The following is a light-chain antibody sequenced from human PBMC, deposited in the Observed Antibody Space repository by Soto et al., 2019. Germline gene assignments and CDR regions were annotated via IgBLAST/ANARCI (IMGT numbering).Light chain of an antibody. CDR1: TSNIGNNY. Sequence: QSVLTQPPSVSAAPGQKVTISCSGSTSNIGNNYVSWYQQFPGTAPKLLIFESNKRPSGIPDRFSGSKSGTSATLGITGLQTGDEADYYCGAWDNSLSTGLFGGGTKVTVL. CDR2: ESN. V-gene: IGLV1-51*02. CDR3: GAWDNSLSTGL. J-gene: IGLJ3*02.